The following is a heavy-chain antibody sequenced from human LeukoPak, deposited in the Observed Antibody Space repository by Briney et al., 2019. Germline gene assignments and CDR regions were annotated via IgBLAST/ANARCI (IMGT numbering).Heavy chain of an antibody. Sequence: SETLSLTCTVSGGSISSGSYYWSWIRQPAGKGLERIGRIYTSGSTNYNPSLKSRVTISANTSKNQFSLKLSSVTAADTAVYYCARDGFLSNYYYYYGMDVWGQGTTVTVS. J-gene: IGHJ6*02. CDR1: GGSISSGSYY. D-gene: IGHD3-3*02. V-gene: IGHV4-61*02. CDR3: ARDGFLSNYYYYYGMDV. CDR2: IYTSGST.